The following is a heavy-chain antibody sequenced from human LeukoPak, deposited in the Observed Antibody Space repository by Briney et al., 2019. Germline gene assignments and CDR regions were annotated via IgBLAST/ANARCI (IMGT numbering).Heavy chain of an antibody. V-gene: IGHV3-48*03. CDR1: GFMFLTYE. CDR2: ISSSGKTI. Sequence: GGSLRLSCAASGFMFLTYEMTWVRQAPGGGLDRIAYISSSGKTIYYADSVRGRFTVARDNARSSLYLDMNSLRVEDTAFYFCTRGGSVTTGPVDHWGQGTLVTVSS. J-gene: IGHJ4*02. D-gene: IGHD1-1*01. CDR3: TRGGSVTTGPVDH.